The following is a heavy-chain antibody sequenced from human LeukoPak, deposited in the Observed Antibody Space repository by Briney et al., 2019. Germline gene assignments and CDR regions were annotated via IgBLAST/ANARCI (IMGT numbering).Heavy chain of an antibody. D-gene: IGHD3-22*01. CDR3: ARVGVLGPRFGSSGYYNYFDY. V-gene: IGHV3-48*03. Sequence: PGGSLRLSCAASGFTFSSYEMNWVRQAPGKGLEWVSYISSSGSTIYYADSVKGRFTISRDNAKNSLYLQMNSLRAEDTAVYYCARVGVLGPRFGSSGYYNYFDYWGQGTLVTVSS. CDR2: ISSSGSTI. J-gene: IGHJ4*02. CDR1: GFTFSSYE.